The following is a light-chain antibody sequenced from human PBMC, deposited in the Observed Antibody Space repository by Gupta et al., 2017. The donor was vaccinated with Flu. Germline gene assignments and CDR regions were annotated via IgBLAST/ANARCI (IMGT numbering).Light chain of an antibody. CDR1: QSVSSY. V-gene: IGKV3-11*01. J-gene: IGKJ2*01. Sequence: EIVFTHSPATLSLSPGERATLSCRASQSVSSYLAWYQQKPGQAPRLLIYDASNTATGLPARISGSASAADMSLTISILAPEDFAVYCCQRRSNWPLNFGEGTKVEIK. CDR3: QRRSNWPLN. CDR2: DAS.